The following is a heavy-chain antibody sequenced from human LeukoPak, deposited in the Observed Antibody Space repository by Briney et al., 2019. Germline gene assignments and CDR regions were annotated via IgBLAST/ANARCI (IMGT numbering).Heavy chain of an antibody. V-gene: IGHV4-34*01. CDR1: GGSFSGYY. CDR3: ARAPMGYCSGGSCFGMDV. D-gene: IGHD2-15*01. CDR2: INHSGST. Sequence: SETLSLTCAVYGGSFSGYYWSWIRHPPGKGLEWIGEINHSGSTNYNPSLKSRVTISVDTSKNQFSLKLSSVTAADTAVYYCARAPMGYCSGGSCFGMDVWGQGTTVTVSS. J-gene: IGHJ6*02.